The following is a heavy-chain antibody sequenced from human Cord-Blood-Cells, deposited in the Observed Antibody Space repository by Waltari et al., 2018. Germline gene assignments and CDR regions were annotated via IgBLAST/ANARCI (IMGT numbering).Heavy chain of an antibody. J-gene: IGHJ2*01. CDR1: GYSISSGYY. D-gene: IGHD7-27*01. CDR3: ARGFRKTGEERYFDL. V-gene: IGHV4-38-2*02. Sequence: QVQLQESGPGLVKPSETLSLTCTVSGYSISSGYYWGWIRQPPGKGLEWIGSIYHSGSTDDNPSLKSRVTISVDTSKNQFSLKLSSVTAADTAVYYCARGFRKTGEERYFDLWGRGTLVTVSS. CDR2: IYHSGST.